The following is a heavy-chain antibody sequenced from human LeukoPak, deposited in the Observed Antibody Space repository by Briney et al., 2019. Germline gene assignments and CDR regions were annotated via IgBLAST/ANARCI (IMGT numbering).Heavy chain of an antibody. CDR3: AKNILQYYFDY. J-gene: IGHJ4*02. CDR2: INWNGGST. Sequence: GGSLRLSCAASGFTFDDYGMSWVRQAPGKGLEWVSGINWNGGSTGYADSVKGRFTISRDNAKNSLYLQMNSLRAEDTAVYYCAKNILQYYFDYWGQGTLVTVSS. D-gene: IGHD2/OR15-2a*01. V-gene: IGHV3-20*04. CDR1: GFTFDDYG.